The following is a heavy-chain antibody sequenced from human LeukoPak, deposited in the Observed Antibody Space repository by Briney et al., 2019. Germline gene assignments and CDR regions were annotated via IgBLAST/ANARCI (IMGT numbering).Heavy chain of an antibody. Sequence: SETLSLTCAVYGGSFSGYYWSWIRQPPGKGLEWIGEINHSGSTNYNPSLKSRVTISVDTSKNQFSLKLSSVTAADTAVYYCARGNPDRITMVWGVTSGFYSYWGQGTLVTVSS. CDR2: INHSGST. V-gene: IGHV4-34*01. CDR1: GGSFSGYY. J-gene: IGHJ4*02. CDR3: ARGNPDRITMVWGVTSGFYSY. D-gene: IGHD3-10*01.